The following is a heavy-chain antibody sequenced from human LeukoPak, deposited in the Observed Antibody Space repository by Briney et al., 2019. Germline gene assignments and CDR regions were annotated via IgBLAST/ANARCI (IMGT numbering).Heavy chain of an antibody. CDR2: ISSNGGSS. Sequence: GGSLRLSCSASGFTFSAYAMYWVRQAPGKGLEYVSGISSNGGSSFYADSVKGRFTISRDNSKNTLYLQMSSLRAEDTAVYYCARAGYCGGDCHSGYFDYWGQGTLVTVSS. CDR1: GFTFSAYA. D-gene: IGHD2-21*02. V-gene: IGHV3-64D*09. J-gene: IGHJ4*02. CDR3: ARAGYCGGDCHSGYFDY.